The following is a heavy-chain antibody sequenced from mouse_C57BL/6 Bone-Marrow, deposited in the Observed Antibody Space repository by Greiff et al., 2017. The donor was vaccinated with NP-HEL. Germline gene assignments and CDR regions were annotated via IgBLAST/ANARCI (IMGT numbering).Heavy chain of an antibody. CDR3: AKPGNYYGSSYWYFDV. V-gene: IGHV2-3*01. Sequence: VKLQASGPGLVAPSQSLSITCTVSGFSLTSYGVSWVRQPPGKGLEWLGVIWGDGSTNSHSALISRLSISKDNSKSQVFLKLNSLQTDDTATYYCAKPGNYYGSSYWYFDVWGTGTTVTVSS. CDR1: GFSLTSYG. D-gene: IGHD1-1*01. CDR2: IWGDGST. J-gene: IGHJ1*03.